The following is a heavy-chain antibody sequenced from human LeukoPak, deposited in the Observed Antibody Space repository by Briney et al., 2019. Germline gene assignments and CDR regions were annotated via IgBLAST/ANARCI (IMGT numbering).Heavy chain of an antibody. CDR2: IYYSGTT. Sequence: SETLSLTCTVSGGSISSSSYYWGWIRQPPGKGLERIGSIYYSGTTYYNPSLKSRVTISIDTSKNQFSLILSSVTAADTAVYYCARPSGGYDDRFRPWGQGTLVTVSS. D-gene: IGHD5-12*01. V-gene: IGHV4-39*07. CDR3: ARPSGGYDDRFRP. J-gene: IGHJ5*02. CDR1: GGSISSSSYY.